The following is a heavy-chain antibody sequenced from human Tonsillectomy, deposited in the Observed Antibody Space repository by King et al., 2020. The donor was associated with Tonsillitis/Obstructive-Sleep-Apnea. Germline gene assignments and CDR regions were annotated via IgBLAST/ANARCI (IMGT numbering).Heavy chain of an antibody. CDR3: AREGQATPRYYDFGSGYDTGWFDP. V-gene: IGHV4-59*01. Sequence: VQLQESGPGLVKPSETLSLTCTVSGGSISSYYWSWIRQPPGKGLEWIGYIYYSGSTNYNPSLKSRVTISVDTSKNQFSLKLSSVTAADTAVYYCAREGQATPRYYDFGSGYDTGWFDPWGQGTLVTVSS. CDR1: GGSISSYY. CDR2: IYYSGST. D-gene: IGHD3-3*01. J-gene: IGHJ5*02.